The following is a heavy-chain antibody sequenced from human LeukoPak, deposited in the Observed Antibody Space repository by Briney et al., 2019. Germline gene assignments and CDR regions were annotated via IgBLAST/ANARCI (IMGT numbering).Heavy chain of an antibody. D-gene: IGHD6-13*01. V-gene: IGHV3-48*04. CDR3: ASSNRSWYSY. J-gene: IGHJ4*02. CDR2: ISSGSSTI. Sequence: PGGSLRLSCAASGFTFSTYSMSWVRQAPGKGLEWVAYISSGSSTIFYSDSVKGRSTTSRDNAKNSLYLQMNSLRAEDTAVYYCASSNRSWYSYWGQGSLVTVSS. CDR1: GFTFSTYS.